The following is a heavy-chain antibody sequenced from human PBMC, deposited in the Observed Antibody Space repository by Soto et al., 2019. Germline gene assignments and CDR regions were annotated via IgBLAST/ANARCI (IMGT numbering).Heavy chain of an antibody. D-gene: IGHD3-3*01. CDR2: IYPDDSDV. V-gene: IGHV5-51*01. CDR1: QDIFTSNW. CDR3: ARHGVSFGPFDY. Sequence: PGESLKISCQGSQDIFTSNWIGWLRQMPGKGLEWMGVIYPDDSDVKYNPSFQGQVTISVDKSISTAYLQWSRLRDSDTAMYFCARHGVSFGPFDYWGQGPPVTVSS. J-gene: IGHJ4*02.